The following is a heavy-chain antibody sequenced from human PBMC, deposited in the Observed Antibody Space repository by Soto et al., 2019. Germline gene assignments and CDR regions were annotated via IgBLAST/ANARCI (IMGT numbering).Heavy chain of an antibody. D-gene: IGHD3-9*01. Sequence: ASVKVSCKASGGTFTSYTVYWVRQAPGQGLEWVGGIIPIFGTANYAQKFQGRVTITADESTSTAYMELSSLRSEDTAVYYCARVPYYDILTGYTDYYYYYGMDVWGQGTTVTVSS. CDR2: IIPIFGTA. CDR3: ARVPYYDILTGYTDYYYYYGMDV. V-gene: IGHV1-69*13. J-gene: IGHJ6*02. CDR1: GGTFTSYT.